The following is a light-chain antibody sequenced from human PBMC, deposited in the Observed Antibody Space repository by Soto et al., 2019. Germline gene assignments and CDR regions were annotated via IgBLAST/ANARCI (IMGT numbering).Light chain of an antibody. CDR1: QSLLQSNGYTY. CDR3: MQARQTPPWT. J-gene: IGKJ1*01. V-gene: IGKV2-28*01. Sequence: EIVMTQSPLSLSVIPGEPASISCRSSQSLLQSNGYTYLDWYVQKPGQSPKLLIYFVSTRASGVPDRFSGRGSGTDFTLKISRVEAEDVGVYYCMQARQTPPWTFGQGTKVEI. CDR2: FVS.